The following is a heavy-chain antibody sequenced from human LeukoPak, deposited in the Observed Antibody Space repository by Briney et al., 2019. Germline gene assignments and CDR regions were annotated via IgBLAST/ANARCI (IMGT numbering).Heavy chain of an antibody. J-gene: IGHJ6*03. Sequence: GGSLRLSCAASRFTFSSYAMSWVRQAPGKGLEWVSVISGTGGSTYYADSVKGRFTIARDNSKNTLYLQMNSLRAEDTAVYYCAKADYSRNYMDVRGKGTTVTVSS. CDR1: RFTFSSYA. D-gene: IGHD4-11*01. CDR3: AKADYSRNYMDV. CDR2: ISGTGGST. V-gene: IGHV3-23*01.